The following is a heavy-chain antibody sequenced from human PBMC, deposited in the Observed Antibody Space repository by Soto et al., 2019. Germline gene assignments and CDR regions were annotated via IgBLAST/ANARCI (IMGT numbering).Heavy chain of an antibody. CDR2: INPSGGST. CDR3: ARTFQFKLTFGGVIVTPGSYYFDY. V-gene: IGHV1-46*03. J-gene: IGHJ4*02. CDR1: GYTFTSYY. Sequence: QVQLVQSGAEVKKPGASVKVSCKASGYTFTSYYMHWVRQAPGQGLEWMGIINPSGGSTSYAQKFQGRVTMTRDTSTSTVYMELSSLRSEDTAVYYCARTFQFKLTFGGVIVTPGSYYFDYWGQGTLVTVSS. D-gene: IGHD3-16*02.